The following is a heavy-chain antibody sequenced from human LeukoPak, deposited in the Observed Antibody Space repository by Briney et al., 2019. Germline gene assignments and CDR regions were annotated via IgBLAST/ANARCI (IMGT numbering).Heavy chain of an antibody. CDR2: IYHSGST. CDR1: GYSISSGYY. D-gene: IGHD3-3*01. J-gene: IGHJ4*02. CDR3: ARPTYYGFWSGEPEIDY. V-gene: IGHV4-38-2*02. Sequence: SETLSLTCTVSGYSISSGYYWGWIRQPPGKGLEWIGSIYHSGSTYYNPSLKSRVTISVDTSKNQFSLKLSSVTAADTAVYYCARPTYYGFWSGEPEIDYWGQGTLVTVS.